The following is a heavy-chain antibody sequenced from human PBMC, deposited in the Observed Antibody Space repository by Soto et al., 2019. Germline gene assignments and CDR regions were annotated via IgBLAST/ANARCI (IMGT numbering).Heavy chain of an antibody. J-gene: IGHJ5*02. CDR2: IKTDSGDT. D-gene: IGHD3-10*01. CDR3: ARRSSTYLNEIIYDP. CDR1: RYTFTSYD. Sequence: QVQLVQSGAEVKRLGASVRVSCRASRYTFTSYDIYWVRQAPGQGLEWMGWIKTDSGDTDYAQNFQGRVTMTRDTSINTAYMELNNLVSDDTAVYYCARRSSTYLNEIIYDPWGQGTLVTVSS. V-gene: IGHV1-2*02.